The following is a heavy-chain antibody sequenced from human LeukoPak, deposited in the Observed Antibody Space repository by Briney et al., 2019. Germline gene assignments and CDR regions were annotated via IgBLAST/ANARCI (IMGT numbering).Heavy chain of an antibody. CDR1: GGSISSGGYS. D-gene: IGHD3-9*01. CDR3: ARTKTYYDILTGRPGQNWFDP. Sequence: PSETLSLTCAVSGGSISSGGYSWSWIRQPPGKGLEWIGYIYYSGSTNYNPSLKSRVTISVDTSKNQFSLKLSSVTAADTAVYYCARTKTYYDILTGRPGQNWFDPWGQGTLVTVSS. CDR2: IYYSGST. V-gene: IGHV4-61*08. J-gene: IGHJ5*02.